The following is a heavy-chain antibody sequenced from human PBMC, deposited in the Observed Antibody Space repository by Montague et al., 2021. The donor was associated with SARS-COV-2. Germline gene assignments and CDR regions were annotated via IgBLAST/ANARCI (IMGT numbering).Heavy chain of an antibody. J-gene: IGHJ4*02. CDR2: DLYSGNT. D-gene: IGHD6-25*01. CDR1: GASISSTSYY. CDR3: TRGRAHSNGSLFDH. Sequence: SETLSLTCTVSGASISSTSYYWRWIRQPPGKGLDWIGTDLYSGNTYYNPSLKSRLTISVDAPNNQFSLRLSSVTAADTAVYYCTRGRAHSNGSLFDHWGQGTLVTVSS. V-gene: IGHV4-39*07.